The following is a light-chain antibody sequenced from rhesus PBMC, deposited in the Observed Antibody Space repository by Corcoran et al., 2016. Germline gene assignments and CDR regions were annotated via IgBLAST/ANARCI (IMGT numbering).Light chain of an antibody. CDR1: QSLLHSNGNTY. Sequence: DIVMTQTPLSLPITPGEPASISCRSSQSLLHSNGNTYLHWYLQKPGQSPQLLIYGGSNRDAGVPDRISGSGSGTDFTLKISKGEAEDVGVYYCVQAIAFPWTFGQGTKVEIK. V-gene: IGKV2-72*01. CDR2: GGS. J-gene: IGKJ1*01. CDR3: VQAIAFPWT.